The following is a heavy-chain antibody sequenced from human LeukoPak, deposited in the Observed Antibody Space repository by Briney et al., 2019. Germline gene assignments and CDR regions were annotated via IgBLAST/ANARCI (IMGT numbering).Heavy chain of an antibody. D-gene: IGHD3-9*01. V-gene: IGHV3-23*01. J-gene: IGHJ5*02. CDR1: GFTFTNYG. Sequence: PGGTLRLSCAASGFTFTNYGMSWVRQVPGKGLEWVSTISSSGGTTYYADSVKGRFTISRDNSKNTLYLQMNSLRAEDTAVYYCARLSHYDILSPYNWFDPWGQGTLVTVSS. CDR3: ARLSHYDILSPYNWFDP. CDR2: ISSSGGTT.